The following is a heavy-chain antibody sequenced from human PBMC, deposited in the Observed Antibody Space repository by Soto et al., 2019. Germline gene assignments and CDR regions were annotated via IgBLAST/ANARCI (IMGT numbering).Heavy chain of an antibody. CDR1: GFTFSSYS. Sequence: GGSLRLSCAASGFTFSSYSMNWVRQAPGKGLEWVSYISSSSSTIYYADSVKGRFTISRDNAKNSLYLQMNSLRAEDTAVYYCARDDPNYDFWSGYYYYYGMDVWGQGTTVTVSS. CDR3: ARDDPNYDFWSGYYYYYGMDV. D-gene: IGHD3-3*01. V-gene: IGHV3-48*04. CDR2: ISSSSSTI. J-gene: IGHJ6*02.